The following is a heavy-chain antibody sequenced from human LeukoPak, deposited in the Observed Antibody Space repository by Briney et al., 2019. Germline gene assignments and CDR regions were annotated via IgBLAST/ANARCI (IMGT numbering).Heavy chain of an antibody. J-gene: IGHJ4*02. Sequence: GGSLRLSCAASGFIFTSYFMSWVRQAPGKGLEWVASIKHDGSEKYYVDSVRGRFTISRDNTMNSLYLQMSSLRAEDTAVYYCATDRGWRTSGYYLYYFEYWGQGTLVTFSS. V-gene: IGHV3-7*01. CDR2: IKHDGSEK. CDR1: GFIFTSYF. CDR3: ATDRGWRTSGYYLYYFEY. D-gene: IGHD3-3*01.